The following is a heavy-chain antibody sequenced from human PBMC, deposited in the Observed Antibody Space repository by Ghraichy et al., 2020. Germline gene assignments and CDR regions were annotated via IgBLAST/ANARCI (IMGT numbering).Heavy chain of an antibody. V-gene: IGHV1-2*02. CDR2: INPNSGGT. D-gene: IGHD2-2*02. Sequence: ASVKVSCKASGYTFTGYYMHWVRQAPGQGLEWMGWINPNSGGTNYAQKFQGRVTMTRDTSISTAYMELSRLRSDDTAVYYCARDRGGYCSSTSCYSNWFDPWGQGTLVTVSS. CDR3: ARDRGGYCSSTSCYSNWFDP. CDR1: GYTFTGYY. J-gene: IGHJ5*02.